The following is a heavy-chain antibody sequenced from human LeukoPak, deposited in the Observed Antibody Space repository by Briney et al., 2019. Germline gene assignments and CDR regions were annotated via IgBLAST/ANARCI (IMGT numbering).Heavy chain of an antibody. CDR1: GGSVSSGDYY. CDR2: IYYSGSA. CDR3: ARPYYYDSRIDP. V-gene: IGHV4-30-4*01. Sequence: SQTLSLTCTVSGGSVSSGDYYWSWIRQPPGKGLEWVGYIYYSGSAYYNPSLRSRVTISVDMPKNQFSLKLSSVTAADTAVYYCARPYYYDSRIDPWGQGTLVTVSS. J-gene: IGHJ5*02. D-gene: IGHD3-22*01.